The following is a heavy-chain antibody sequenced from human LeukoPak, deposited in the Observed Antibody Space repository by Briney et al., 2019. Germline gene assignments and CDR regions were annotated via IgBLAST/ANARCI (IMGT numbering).Heavy chain of an antibody. D-gene: IGHD3-10*01. Sequence: ASVKVSCKASGYTFTGYYMHWVRQAPGQGLEWMGWINPNSGGTNYAQKFQGRVTMTRDTSISTAYMELSRLRSDGTAVYYCARVHYGSGSYGSWYYFDYWGQGTLVTVSS. CDR3: ARVHYGSGSYGSWYYFDY. J-gene: IGHJ4*02. CDR2: INPNSGGT. V-gene: IGHV1-2*02. CDR1: GYTFTGYY.